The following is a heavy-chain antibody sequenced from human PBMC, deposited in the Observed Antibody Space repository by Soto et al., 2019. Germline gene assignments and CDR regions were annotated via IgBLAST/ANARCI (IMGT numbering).Heavy chain of an antibody. J-gene: IGHJ4*02. CDR3: AKERGGCSSTSCPPRLFDY. CDR2: ISGSGGST. Sequence: EVQLLESGGGLVQPGGSLRLSCAASGFTFSSYAMSWVRQAPGKGLEWVSGISGSGGSTYYADSVKGRFTISRDNSKNTLYLTMNSLRAEDTAVYYCAKERGGCSSTSCPPRLFDYWGQGTLVTVSS. V-gene: IGHV3-23*01. CDR1: GFTFSSYA. D-gene: IGHD2-2*01.